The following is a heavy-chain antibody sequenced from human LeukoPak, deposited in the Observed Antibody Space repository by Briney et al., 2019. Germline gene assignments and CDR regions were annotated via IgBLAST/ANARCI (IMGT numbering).Heavy chain of an antibody. V-gene: IGHV3-30-3*01. CDR2: ISYDGSTQ. Sequence: GGSLRLSCAASAFTFSNHAMHWVRQAPGKGLEWVTVISYDGSTQYYAGSVKGRFTISRDNSNNTLYLQMNSLRSEDTAVYYCARDLDALVVPQFDSWGQGTLVTVSS. CDR1: AFTFSNHA. J-gene: IGHJ4*02. CDR3: ARDLDALVVPQFDS. D-gene: IGHD2-15*01.